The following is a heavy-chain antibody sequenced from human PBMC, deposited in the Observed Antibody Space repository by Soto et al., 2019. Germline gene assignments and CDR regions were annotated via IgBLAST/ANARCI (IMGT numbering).Heavy chain of an antibody. CDR3: ATYYDLWSGSRNPDY. J-gene: IGHJ4*02. D-gene: IGHD3-3*01. CDR1: GFTFSDYY. Sequence: GGSLRLSCAASGFTFSDYYMSWIRQAPGKGLEWVSYISSSSSYTNYADSVKGRFTISRDNAKNSLYLQMNSLRAEDTAVYYCATYYDLWSGSRNPDYWGQGTLVTVSS. V-gene: IGHV3-11*06. CDR2: ISSSSSYT.